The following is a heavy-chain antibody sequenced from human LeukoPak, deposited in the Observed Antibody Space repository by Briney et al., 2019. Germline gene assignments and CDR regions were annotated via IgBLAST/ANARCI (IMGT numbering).Heavy chain of an antibody. V-gene: IGHV4-4*07. D-gene: IGHD3-22*01. Sequence: SETLSLTCTVSDGSISGFYWNWIRQPAGKGLEWIGRIYTSGSTNYNPSLKSRVTMSVDTSKNQFSLKLSSVTAADTAVYYCARDNSVYYDSSGYHPDWGQGTLVTVSS. J-gene: IGHJ4*02. CDR3: ARDNSVYYDSSGYHPD. CDR2: IYTSGST. CDR1: DGSISGFY.